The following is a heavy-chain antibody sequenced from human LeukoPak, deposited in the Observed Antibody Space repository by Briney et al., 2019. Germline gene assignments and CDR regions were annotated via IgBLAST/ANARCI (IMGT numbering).Heavy chain of an antibody. CDR3: ARSYDSSGLRHLNY. CDR2: ISSSSRYI. V-gene: IGHV3-21*04. J-gene: IGHJ4*02. D-gene: IGHD3-22*01. Sequence: GGSLRLSCVAPGFTFSSYSLNWVRQAPGKGLEWVSSISSSSRYIYYADSVKGRFTISRDNAKNSLYLQMNSLRAEDTALYHCARSYDSSGLRHLNYWGQGTLVTVSS. CDR1: GFTFSSYS.